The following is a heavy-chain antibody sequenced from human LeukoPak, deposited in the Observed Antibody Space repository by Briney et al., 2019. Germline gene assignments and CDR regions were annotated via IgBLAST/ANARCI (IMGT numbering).Heavy chain of an antibody. CDR3: AKLGCTGTFCYANY. V-gene: IGHV3-23*01. J-gene: IGHJ4*02. CDR1: GFTLSDYA. D-gene: IGHD2-2*01. Sequence: GGSLRLSCAASGFTLSDYAMTWVRQTPGKGLEWVSVMSGGGDSADYADSMKGRFTISRDNSKNTLYLQMDSLRAEDTALYYCAKLGCTGTFCYANYWGQGTLVTVSS. CDR2: MSGGGDSA.